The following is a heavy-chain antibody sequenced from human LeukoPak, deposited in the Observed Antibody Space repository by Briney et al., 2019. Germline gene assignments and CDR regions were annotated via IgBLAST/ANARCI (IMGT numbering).Heavy chain of an antibody. CDR3: ARGSNLYDSREYFQH. Sequence: ASVKVSCKASGYTVTSYYMHWVRQAPGQGLEWMGILNPSGGSTSYAQKFQGRVTITADESTSTAYMELSSLRSEDTAVYYCARGSNLYDSREYFQHWGQGTLVTVSS. CDR2: LNPSGGST. D-gene: IGHD3-22*01. CDR1: GYTVTSYY. V-gene: IGHV1-46*01. J-gene: IGHJ1*01.